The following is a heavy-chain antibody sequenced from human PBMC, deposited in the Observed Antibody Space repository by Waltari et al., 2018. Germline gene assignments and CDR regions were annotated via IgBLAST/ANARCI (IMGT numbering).Heavy chain of an antibody. CDR1: GFTFSSYA. V-gene: IGHV3-23*03. D-gene: IGHD6-19*01. Sequence: EVQLLESGGGLVQPGGSLRLSCAASGFTFSSYALSWVRQAPGKGLEWVSVIYSGGSTYYADSVKGRFTISRDNSKNTLYLQMNSLRAEDTAVYYCAKGHSSGWYYYYYMDVWGKGTTVTVSS. CDR2: IYSGGST. CDR3: AKGHSSGWYYYYYMDV. J-gene: IGHJ6*03.